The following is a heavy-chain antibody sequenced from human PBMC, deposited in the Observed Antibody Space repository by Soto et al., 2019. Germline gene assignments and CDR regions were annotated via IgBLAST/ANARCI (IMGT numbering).Heavy chain of an antibody. CDR1: GYTFTSYA. CDR3: ARENITMVRGVIITGGMDV. J-gene: IGHJ6*02. V-gene: IGHV1-3*01. CDR2: INAGNGNT. Sequence: QVQLVQSGAEVKKPGASVKVSCKASGYTFTSYAMHWVRQAPGQRLEWMGWINAGNGNTKYSQKFQGRVTITRDTSASTAYMELSSLRSEDTAVYYCARENITMVRGVIITGGMDVWGQGTTVTVSS. D-gene: IGHD3-10*01.